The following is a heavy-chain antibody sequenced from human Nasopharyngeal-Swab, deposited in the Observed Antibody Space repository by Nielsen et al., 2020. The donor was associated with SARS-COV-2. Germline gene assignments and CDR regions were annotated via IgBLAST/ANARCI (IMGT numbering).Heavy chain of an antibody. CDR2: INAGNGNT. CDR1: GYTFTSYA. Sequence: ASVKVSCKASGYTFTSYAMHLVRQAPGQRLEWMGWINAGNGNTKYSQKFQGRVTITRDTSASTAYMELSSLRSEDTAVYYCARDRRSGYHYEGKDTYYYYMDVWGKGTTVTVSS. V-gene: IGHV1-3*01. D-gene: IGHD3-22*01. J-gene: IGHJ6*03. CDR3: ARDRRSGYHYEGKDTYYYYMDV.